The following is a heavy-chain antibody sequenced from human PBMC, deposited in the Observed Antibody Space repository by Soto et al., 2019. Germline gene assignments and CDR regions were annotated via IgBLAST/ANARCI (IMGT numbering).Heavy chain of an antibody. CDR3: AKAVPPFVVVTASDY. J-gene: IGHJ4*02. CDR1: GFTFRNFG. D-gene: IGHD2-21*02. V-gene: IGHV3-30*18. Sequence: PGGSLRLSCAASGFTFRNFGMHWVRQAPGKGLEWVAVISYDGTNKYYADSVKGRFTISRDNSKNTLYPQINSLRAEDTAVYYCAKAVPPFVVVTASDYWGQGTLVTVS. CDR2: ISYDGTNK.